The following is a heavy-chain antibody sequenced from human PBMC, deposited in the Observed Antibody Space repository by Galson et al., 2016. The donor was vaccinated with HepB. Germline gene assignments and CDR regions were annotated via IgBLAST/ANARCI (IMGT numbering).Heavy chain of an antibody. CDR3: GREVALAGTDY. Sequence: SLRLSCAASGFTFSSYNMNWVRQAPGKGLEWVSSISGSSRYIYYAGSVKGRFTISRDNAENSLYLQMRRLRAEDTAVYFCGREVALAGTDYWGQGTLVTVSS. D-gene: IGHD6-19*01. CDR2: ISGSSRYI. V-gene: IGHV3-21*06. CDR1: GFTFSSYN. J-gene: IGHJ4*02.